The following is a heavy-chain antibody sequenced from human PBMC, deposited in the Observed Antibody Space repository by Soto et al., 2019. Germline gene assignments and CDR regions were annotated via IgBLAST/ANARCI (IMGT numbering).Heavy chain of an antibody. CDR3: ARSSIKPQVFMYPFDS. CDR2: IYYSGST. D-gene: IGHD3-3*01. CDR1: GGSISSYY. V-gene: IGHV4-59*08. Sequence: SETLSLTCTVSGGSISSYYWSWIRQPPGKGLEWIGYIYYSGSTNYNPSLKSRVTISVDTSKNQFSLKLSSVTAADTAVYYCARSSIKPQVFMYPFDSWSQGTLVNVSS. J-gene: IGHJ4*02.